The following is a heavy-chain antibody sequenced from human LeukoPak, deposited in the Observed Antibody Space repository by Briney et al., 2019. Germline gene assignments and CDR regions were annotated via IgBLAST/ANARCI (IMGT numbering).Heavy chain of an antibody. CDR2: FYRGGST. J-gene: IGHJ4*02. D-gene: IGHD2-15*01. Sequence: GGSLRLSCAASGFSVSSNYMSWVRQAPGRGLEWVSIFYRGGSTYYADSVKGRFTISRDNAKNSLYLQMNSLRAEDTAVYYCARKRGGYCSGGSCFYFDYWGQGTLVTVSS. CDR1: GFSVSSNY. V-gene: IGHV3-66*01. CDR3: ARKRGGYCSGGSCFYFDY.